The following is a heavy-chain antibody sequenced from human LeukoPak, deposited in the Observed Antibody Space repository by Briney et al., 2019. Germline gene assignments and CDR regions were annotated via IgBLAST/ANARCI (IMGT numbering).Heavy chain of an antibody. Sequence: PSGTLSLTCAVSGGSISSSNWWSWVRQPPGKGLEWIGQIYHSGSTNYNPSLKSRVAISLDKSKNQFSLNLNSVTAADTAVYYCARLPTVVTSAYYGLDVWGQGTTVIVSS. V-gene: IGHV4-4*02. CDR1: GGSISSSNW. CDR3: ARLPTVVTSAYYGLDV. CDR2: IYHSGST. J-gene: IGHJ6*02. D-gene: IGHD4-23*01.